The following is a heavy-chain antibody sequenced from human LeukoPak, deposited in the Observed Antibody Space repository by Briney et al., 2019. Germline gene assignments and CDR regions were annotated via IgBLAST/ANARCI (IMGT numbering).Heavy chain of an antibody. V-gene: IGHV3-23*01. CDR2: ISGSGGST. J-gene: IGHJ4*02. CDR3: AKDKVSYYYDSSGYYYGY. CDR1: GFTFSSYA. Sequence: GGSLRLSCAASGFTFSSYAMSWVRQAPGKGLEWVSAISGSGGSTYYADSVKGRFTISRDNSKNTLYPQMNSLRAEDTAVYYCAKDKVSYYYDSSGYYYGYWGQGTLVTVSS. D-gene: IGHD3-22*01.